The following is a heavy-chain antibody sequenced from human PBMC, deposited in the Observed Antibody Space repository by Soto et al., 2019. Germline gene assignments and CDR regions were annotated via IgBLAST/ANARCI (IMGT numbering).Heavy chain of an antibody. CDR3: ARITVYFDY. J-gene: IGHJ4*02. V-gene: IGHV3-23*01. D-gene: IGHD3-16*01. CDR2: ISGSGGST. Sequence: GGSMRLCCAASGFTFSSYAMSWVRQAPGKGLEWVSAISGSGGSTYYADSVKGRFTISRDNAKNSLYLQMNSLRAEDTAVYYCARITVYFDYWGQGTLVTVSS. CDR1: GFTFSSYA.